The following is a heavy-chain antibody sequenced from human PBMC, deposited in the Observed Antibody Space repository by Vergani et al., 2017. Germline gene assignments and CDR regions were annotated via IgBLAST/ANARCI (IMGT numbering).Heavy chain of an antibody. Sequence: QVQLQQSGPGLVKPSQTLSLTCAISGDSVSSNSAAWNWIRQSPSRGLEWLGRTYYRSKWYNDYAVSVKSRITINPDTSKNQFSLQLNSVTPEDTAVYYCARDPNPIRIAAAGTFARIVFGWFDPWGQGTLVTVSS. D-gene: IGHD6-13*01. CDR3: ARDPNPIRIAAAGTFARIVFGWFDP. CDR2: TYYRSKWYN. J-gene: IGHJ5*02. CDR1: GDSVSSNSAA. V-gene: IGHV6-1*01.